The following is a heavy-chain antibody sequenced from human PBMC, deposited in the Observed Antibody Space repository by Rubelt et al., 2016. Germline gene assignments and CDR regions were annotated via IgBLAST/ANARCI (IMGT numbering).Heavy chain of an antibody. CDR2: IYSGGTT. CDR3: AGGGDYGDD. J-gene: IGHJ4*02. CDR1: GFTVSINY. V-gene: IGHV3-53*04. Sequence: ELQLVESGGGLVQPGGSLRLSCAASGFTVSINYITWVRQAPGKGLEWVSVIYSGGTTFYADSVKGRFTISRHNSNNTVYLQMNSLGAEDTAVYYCAGGGDYGDDWGQGTLVTGSS.